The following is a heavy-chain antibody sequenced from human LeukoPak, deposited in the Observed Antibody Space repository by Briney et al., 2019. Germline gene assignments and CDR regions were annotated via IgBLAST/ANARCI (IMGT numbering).Heavy chain of an antibody. CDR2: IYTSGST. D-gene: IGHD3-10*01. CDR1: GGSISSYY. J-gene: IGHJ3*02. CDR3: ARHTDMVRGVPQQNDAFDI. Sequence: SETLSLTCTVSGGSISSYYWSWIRQPPGKGLEWIGYIYTSGSTKYNPSLKSRVTISVDTSKNQFSLKLSSVTAADTAVYYCARHTDMVRGVPQQNDAFDIWGQGTMVTVSS. V-gene: IGHV4-4*09.